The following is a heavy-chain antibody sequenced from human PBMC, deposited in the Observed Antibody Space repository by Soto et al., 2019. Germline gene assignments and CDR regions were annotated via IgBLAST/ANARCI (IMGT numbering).Heavy chain of an antibody. V-gene: IGHV3-73*02. CDR1: GFTFSGSA. D-gene: IGHD3-16*01. J-gene: IGHJ4*02. Sequence: EVQLVESGGDLVQPGGSLKLSCAASGFTFSGSAMHWVRQASGKGMEWVGHIRRRAKNYARVYAASVKSRFIISRDDSKNTAYLQMNSLKTXDTAVYXCTRTCDGRDYVSPDLDYWGQGTLVTVSS. CDR3: TRTCDGRDYVSPDLDY. CDR2: IRRRAKNYAR.